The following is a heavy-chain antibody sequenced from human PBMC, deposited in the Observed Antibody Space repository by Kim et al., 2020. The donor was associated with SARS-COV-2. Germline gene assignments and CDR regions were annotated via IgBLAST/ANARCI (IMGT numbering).Heavy chain of an antibody. Sequence: GGSLRLSCAASGFTVSSNYMSWVRQAPGKGLEWVSVIYSGGSTYYADSVTGRFTISRHNSKNTLYLQMNSLRAEDTAVYYCARAPGGRYKLAPDYWGQGTLVTVPS. J-gene: IGHJ4*02. CDR1: GFTVSSNY. D-gene: IGHD3-16*02. CDR3: ARAPGGRYKLAPDY. V-gene: IGHV3-53*04. CDR2: IYSGGST.